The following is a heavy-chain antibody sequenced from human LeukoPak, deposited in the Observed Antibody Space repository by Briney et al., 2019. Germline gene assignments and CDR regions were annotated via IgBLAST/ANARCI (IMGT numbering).Heavy chain of an antibody. CDR1: GGSISSYY. D-gene: IGHD6-13*01. J-gene: IGHJ4*02. V-gene: IGHV4-59*01. Sequence: PETLSLTCTVSGGSISSYYWSWIRQPPGKGLEWIGYIYYSGTTNYNPSLKSRVTISVDTSENQFSLKLSSVTAADTAVYYCARGVYIAAAQYGYWGQGTLVTVSS. CDR2: IYYSGTT. CDR3: ARGVYIAAAQYGY.